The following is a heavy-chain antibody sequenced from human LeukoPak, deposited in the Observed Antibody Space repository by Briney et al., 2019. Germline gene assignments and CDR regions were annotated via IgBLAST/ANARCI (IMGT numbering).Heavy chain of an antibody. CDR2: IYTSGST. D-gene: IGHD6-6*01. J-gene: IGHJ6*02. V-gene: IGHV4-61*02. Sequence: SQTLSLTCTVSGGSISSGSYYWSWIRQPAGKGLEWIGRIYTSGSTNYNPSLKSRVTISVDTSKNQFSLKLSSVTAAGTAVYYCARDQGWYSSSASGYYYGMDVWGQGTTVTVSS. CDR1: GGSISSGSYY. CDR3: ARDQGWYSSSASGYYYGMDV.